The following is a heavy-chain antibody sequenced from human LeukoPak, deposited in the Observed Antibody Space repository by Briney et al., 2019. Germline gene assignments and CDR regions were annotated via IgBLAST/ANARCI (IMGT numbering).Heavy chain of an antibody. Sequence: GGSLRLSCAASGFTFSSYAMSWVRQAPGKGLERVSAISGSGGSTYYADSVKGRFTISRDNSKKTLYLQMNSLRAEDTAVYYCAKAPLTGYNTWDEVSWGQGTLVTVSS. J-gene: IGHJ4*02. D-gene: IGHD3-9*01. V-gene: IGHV3-23*01. CDR2: ISGSGGST. CDR3: AKAPLTGYNTWDEVS. CDR1: GFTFSSYA.